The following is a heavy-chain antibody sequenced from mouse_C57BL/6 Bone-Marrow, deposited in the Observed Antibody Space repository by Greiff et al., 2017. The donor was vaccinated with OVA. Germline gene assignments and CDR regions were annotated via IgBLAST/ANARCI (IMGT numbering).Heavy chain of an antibody. V-gene: IGHV1-64*01. D-gene: IGHD2-4*01. Sequence: QVQLQQPGAELVKPGASVKLSCKASGYTFTSYWMHWVKQRPGQGLEWIGMIHPNSGSTNYTEKFNSKATLTVDKSSSTAYMQLSSLTSEDSAVDYCARWYYDVDWIAYWGQGTLVTVSA. J-gene: IGHJ3*01. CDR1: GYTFTSYW. CDR2: IHPNSGST. CDR3: ARWYYDVDWIAY.